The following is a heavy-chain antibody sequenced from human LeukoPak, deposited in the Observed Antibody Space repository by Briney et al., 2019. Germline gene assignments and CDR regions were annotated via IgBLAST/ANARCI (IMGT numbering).Heavy chain of an antibody. CDR3: ARLGDYGDYD. CDR2: IYPGDSDT. CDR1: GYSFTTYW. V-gene: IGHV5-51*01. D-gene: IGHD4-17*01. Sequence: GESLKISCKGSGYSFTTYWIGWVRQMPGKGLGWMGTIYPGDSDTRYSPSSQGQVTISADKSISTAYLQWSSLKASDTAIYYCARLGDYGDYDWGQGTLVTVSS. J-gene: IGHJ4*02.